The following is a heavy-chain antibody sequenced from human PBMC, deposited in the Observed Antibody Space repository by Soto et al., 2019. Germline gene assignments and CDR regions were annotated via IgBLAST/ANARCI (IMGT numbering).Heavy chain of an antibody. V-gene: IGHV2-70*01. CDR1: GGSISSSSYY. CDR3: ARTPTYYDILTGYYYYYGMDV. CDR2: IDWDDDK. Sequence: LSLTCTVSGGSISSSSYYWGWIRQPPGKALEWLALIDWDDDKYYSTSLKTRLTISKDTSKNQVVLTMTNMDPVDTATYYCARTPTYYDILTGYYYYYGMDVWGQGTTVTVSS. J-gene: IGHJ6*02. D-gene: IGHD3-9*01.